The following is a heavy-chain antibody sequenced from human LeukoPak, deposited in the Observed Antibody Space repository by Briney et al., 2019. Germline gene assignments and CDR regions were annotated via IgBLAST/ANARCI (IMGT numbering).Heavy chain of an antibody. D-gene: IGHD5-18*01. Sequence: SETLSLTCSVSGGSINNYYWTWIRQPAGKGLEWIGHISTLGSTNYNPSLKSRVSISVDTSKNQFSLKLSSVTAADTAVYYCAREPSLGYSYGWYYYYYMDVWGKGTTVTISS. V-gene: IGHV4-4*07. CDR2: ISTLGST. J-gene: IGHJ6*03. CDR3: AREPSLGYSYGWYYYYYMDV. CDR1: GGSINNYY.